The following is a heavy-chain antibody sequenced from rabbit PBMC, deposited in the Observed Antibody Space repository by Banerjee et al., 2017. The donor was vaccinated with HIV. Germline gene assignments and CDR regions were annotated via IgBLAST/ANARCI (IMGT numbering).Heavy chain of an antibody. CDR2: IYTSSGNT. J-gene: IGHJ4*01. CDR1: GIDLNNYYY. D-gene: IGHD6-1*01. CDR3: ARGVGDAGYGYPLNL. V-gene: IGHV1S43*01. Sequence: QEQLVESGGGLVTLGGSLTLTCKASGIDLNNYYYMCWVRQAPGKGLELIACIYTSSGNTWYASWAKGRFTISKSTSLNTVTLQMTNLTGADTATYFCARGVGDAGYGYPLNLWGPGTLVTVS.